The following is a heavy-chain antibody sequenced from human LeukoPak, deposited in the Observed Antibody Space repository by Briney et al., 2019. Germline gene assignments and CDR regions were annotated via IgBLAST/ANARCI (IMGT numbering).Heavy chain of an antibody. D-gene: IGHD1-26*01. CDR2: INSDGSST. Sequence: PGGSLRLSCAASGFTFSSYWMHWVRQAPGKGLVWVSRINSDGSSTSYADSVKGRFTISRDNAKNSLYLQMNSLRAEDTAVYYCARGVVGGSYYDGYAFDIWGQGTLVTVSS. CDR3: ARGVVGGSYYDGYAFDI. CDR1: GFTFSSYW. V-gene: IGHV3-74*01. J-gene: IGHJ3*02.